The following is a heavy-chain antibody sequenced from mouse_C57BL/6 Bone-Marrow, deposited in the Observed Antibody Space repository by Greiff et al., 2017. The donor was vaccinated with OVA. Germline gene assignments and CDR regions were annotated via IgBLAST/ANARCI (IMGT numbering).Heavy chain of an antibody. D-gene: IGHD2-3*01. CDR2: SRNKANDYTT. CDR1: GFTFSDFY. Sequence: EVQLVESGGGLVQSGRSLRLSCATSGFTFSDFYMEWVRQAPGKGLEWIAASRNKANDYTTEYSASVKGRFIVSRDTSQSILYLQMNALRAEDTAIYYCARDGILDGYYAYYAMDYWGQGTSVTVSS. CDR3: ARDGILDGYYAYYAMDY. J-gene: IGHJ4*01. V-gene: IGHV7-1*01.